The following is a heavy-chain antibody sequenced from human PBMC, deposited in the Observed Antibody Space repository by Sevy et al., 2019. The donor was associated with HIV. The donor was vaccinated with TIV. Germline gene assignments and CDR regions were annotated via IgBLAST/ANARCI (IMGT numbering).Heavy chain of an antibody. V-gene: IGHV3-48*01. D-gene: IGHD3-10*01. CDR3: ASSSWLGGFDP. Sequence: GGSLRLSCAASGFTFSSYSMNWVRQAPGKGLEWVSYISSSSSTIYYADSLKGRFTISRDNAKNSLYLQMNSLRAEDTAVYYCASSSWLGGFDPWGQGTLVTVSS. CDR1: GFTFSSYS. J-gene: IGHJ5*02. CDR2: ISSSSSTI.